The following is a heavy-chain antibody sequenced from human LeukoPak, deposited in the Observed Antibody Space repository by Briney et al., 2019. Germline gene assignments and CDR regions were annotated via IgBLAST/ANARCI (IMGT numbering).Heavy chain of an antibody. CDR1: GFTFSSYS. Sequence: GGSLRLSCAAYGFTFSSYSMNWVRQAPGKGLEWVSSISSSSSYIYYADSVKGRFTISRDNAKNSLYLQMNSLRAEDTAVYYCARSSRGYSYGYFDYWGQGTLVTVSS. CDR3: ARSSRGYSYGYFDY. D-gene: IGHD5-18*01. J-gene: IGHJ4*02. CDR2: ISSSSSYI. V-gene: IGHV3-21*01.